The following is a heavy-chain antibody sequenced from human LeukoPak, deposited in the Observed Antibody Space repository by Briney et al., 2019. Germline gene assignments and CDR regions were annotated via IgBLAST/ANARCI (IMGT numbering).Heavy chain of an antibody. Sequence: ASVKVSCKASGYTFTSYDINWVRQATGQGLEWMGWMNPNSGNTGYAHKFQGRVTMTRNTSISTAYMELSSLRSEDTAVYYCARQGRSIITMVRGVTDYWGQGTLVTVSS. CDR2: MNPNSGNT. D-gene: IGHD3-10*01. CDR1: GYTFTSYD. J-gene: IGHJ4*02. V-gene: IGHV1-8*01. CDR3: ARQGRSIITMVRGVTDY.